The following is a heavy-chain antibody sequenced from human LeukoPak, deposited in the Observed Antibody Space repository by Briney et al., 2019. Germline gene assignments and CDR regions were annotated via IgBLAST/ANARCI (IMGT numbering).Heavy chain of an antibody. CDR3: ARGGGDYDFWSGYYYFDY. D-gene: IGHD3-3*01. V-gene: IGHV1-8*01. CDR2: MNPNSGNT. J-gene: IGHJ4*02. Sequence: EASVKVSCKASGYTFTSYDINWVRQATGQGLEWMGWMNPNSGNTGYAQKFQGRVTMTRNTSISTAYMELRSLRSEDTAVYYCARGGGDYDFWSGYYYFDYWGQGTLVTVSS. CDR1: GYTFTSYD.